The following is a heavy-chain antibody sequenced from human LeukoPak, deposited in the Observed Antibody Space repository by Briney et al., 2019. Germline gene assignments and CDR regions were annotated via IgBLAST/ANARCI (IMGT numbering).Heavy chain of an antibody. J-gene: IGHJ4*02. Sequence: GGSLRLSCAASGFTFSSYSMNWVRQAPGKGLEWVSSISSSSSYIYYADSVKGRFTISRDNAKNSLYLQMNSLRAEDSAVYYCARALYGSGSYYYWGQGTLVTVSS. CDR1: GFTFSSYS. CDR2: ISSSSSYI. D-gene: IGHD3-10*01. CDR3: ARALYGSGSYYY. V-gene: IGHV3-21*01.